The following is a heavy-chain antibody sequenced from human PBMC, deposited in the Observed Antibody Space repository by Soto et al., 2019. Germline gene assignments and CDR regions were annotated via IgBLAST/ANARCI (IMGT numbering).Heavy chain of an antibody. CDR1: GFTFSNAW. Sequence: EVQLVESGGGLVKPGGSLRLSCAASGFTFSNAWMSWVRQAPGKGLEWVGRIKSKTDGGTTDYAAPVKGRFTISRDDSKNTLYLQMNSLKTEDTAVYYCTTEGLGRRRGYSGYDYGGFVYWGQGTLVTVSS. CDR3: TTEGLGRRRGYSGYDYGGFVY. V-gene: IGHV3-15*01. D-gene: IGHD5-12*01. J-gene: IGHJ4*02. CDR2: IKSKTDGGTT.